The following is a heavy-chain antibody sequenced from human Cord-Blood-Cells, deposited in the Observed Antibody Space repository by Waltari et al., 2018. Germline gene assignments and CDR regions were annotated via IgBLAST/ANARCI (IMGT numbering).Heavy chain of an antibody. D-gene: IGHD7-27*01. CDR2: ISSSGNTI. CDR3: ARVRLGGVFDY. CDR1: GFTFSSYE. J-gene: IGHJ4*02. Sequence: EVQLVESGGGLVQPGGSLRLSCAASGFTFSSYEMNWVRQAPGKGMEWVSYISSSGNTIYYADSVKGRFTISRDNAKNSLYLQMNSLRAEDTAVYYCARVRLGGVFDYWGQGTLVTVSS. V-gene: IGHV3-48*03.